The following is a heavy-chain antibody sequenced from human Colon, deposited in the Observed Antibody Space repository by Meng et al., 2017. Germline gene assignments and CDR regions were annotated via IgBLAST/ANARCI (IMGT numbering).Heavy chain of an antibody. V-gene: IGHV3-48*03. J-gene: IGHJ6*02. Sequence: GESLKISCVVSGFSLSHYEMNWVRQAPGKGLEWLSYISSSGSTNFTADSAKGRFTISRDTAKNSVYLQMNSLRVEDTAVYYCARGPGRFGGYYGMDVWGQGTTVTVSS. CDR2: ISSSGSTN. CDR3: ARGPGRFGGYYGMDV. CDR1: GFSLSHYE. D-gene: IGHD3-10*01.